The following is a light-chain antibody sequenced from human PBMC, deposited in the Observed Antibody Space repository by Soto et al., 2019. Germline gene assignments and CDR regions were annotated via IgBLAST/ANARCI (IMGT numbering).Light chain of an antibody. CDR3: TTWTTRTNRI. V-gene: IGLV2-14*03. CDR1: SSDIGAYTF. Sequence: QSALTQPASVSGSPGQTITISCTGTSSDIGAYTFVSWYQQHPGKAPKLMLYDVNIRPSGVSNRFSGSKSGNTASLTISWLRAEDEADYYCTTWTTRTNRIFGVGTKVTVL. CDR2: DVN. J-gene: IGLJ2*01.